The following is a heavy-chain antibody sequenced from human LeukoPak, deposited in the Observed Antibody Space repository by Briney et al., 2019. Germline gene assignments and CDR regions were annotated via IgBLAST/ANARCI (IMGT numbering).Heavy chain of an antibody. Sequence: PGGSLRLSCAASGFIVSSNYMSWVRQAPGKGLEWVSVIYSGGSTYYADSVKGRFTISRDNSKNTLYLQMNSLRAEDTAVYYCATTVVTPSYYYGMDVWGQGTTVTVSS. V-gene: IGHV3-66*01. CDR3: ATTVVTPSYYYGMDV. CDR2: IYSGGST. D-gene: IGHD4-23*01. J-gene: IGHJ6*02. CDR1: GFIVSSNY.